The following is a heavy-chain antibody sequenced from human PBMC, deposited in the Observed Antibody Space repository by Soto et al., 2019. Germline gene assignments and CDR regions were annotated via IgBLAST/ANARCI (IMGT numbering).Heavy chain of an antibody. CDR1: GFTFSSYA. J-gene: IGHJ3*02. CDR2: ISYDGSNK. D-gene: IGHD4-17*01. CDR3: ARDPDDYGDYESAFDI. V-gene: IGHV3-30-3*01. Sequence: QVQLVESGGGVVQPGRSLRLSCAASGFTFSSYAMHWVRQAPGKGLEWVAVISYDGSNKYYADSVKGRFTISRDNSKNTLYLQMNSLRAEDTAVYYCARDPDDYGDYESAFDIWGQGTMVTVSS.